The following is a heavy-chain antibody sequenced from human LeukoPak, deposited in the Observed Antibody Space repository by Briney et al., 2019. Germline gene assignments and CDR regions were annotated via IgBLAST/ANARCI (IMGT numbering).Heavy chain of an antibody. D-gene: IGHD6-13*01. CDR2: IYYSGST. Sequence: SETLSLTCTVSGGSLSSSSYYWGWIRQPPGKGLEWIGSIYYSGSTYYNPSLKSRVTISVDRSKNQFSLKLSSVTAADTAVHYCARSISGSTDASYYYYMDVWGKGTTVTVS. CDR3: ARSISGSTDASYYYYMDV. V-gene: IGHV4-39*01. CDR1: GGSLSSSSYY. J-gene: IGHJ6*03.